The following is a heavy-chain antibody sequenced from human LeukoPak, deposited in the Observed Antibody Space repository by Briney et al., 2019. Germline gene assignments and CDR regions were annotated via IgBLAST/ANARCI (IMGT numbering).Heavy chain of an antibody. CDR3: ARARAMVNDY. CDR1: GGTFSSYA. V-gene: IGHV1-69*05. CDR2: IIPIFGTA. J-gene: IGHJ4*02. D-gene: IGHD5-18*01. Sequence: SVKVSCKASGGTFSSYAISWVRQAPGQGLEWMGRIIPIFGTANYAQKFQGRVTITTDESTSTAYMELSRLRSDDTAVYYCARARAMVNDYWGQGTLVTVSS.